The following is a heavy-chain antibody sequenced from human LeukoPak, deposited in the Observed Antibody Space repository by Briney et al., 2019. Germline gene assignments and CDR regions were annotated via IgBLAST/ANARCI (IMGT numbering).Heavy chain of an antibody. CDR2: IYYSGST. V-gene: IGHV4-61*05. J-gene: IGHJ4*02. CDR3: ARSTRDGYNPHFDY. Sequence: TPSETLSLTCTVSGGSISSASYYWGWIRQPPGRGLEWIGYIYYSGSTNYNPPLKSRLTISVDTSKNQFSLKLTSVTAADTAVYYCARSTRDGYNPHFDYWGQGTLVTVSS. CDR1: GGSISSASYY. D-gene: IGHD5-24*01.